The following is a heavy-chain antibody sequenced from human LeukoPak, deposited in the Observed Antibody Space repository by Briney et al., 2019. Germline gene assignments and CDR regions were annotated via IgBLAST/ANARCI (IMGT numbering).Heavy chain of an antibody. CDR2: INSDGSST. V-gene: IGHV3-74*01. J-gene: IGHJ6*03. Sequence: PGGSLRLSCAASGFTFSSYWMHWVRQAPGKGLVWVSRINSDGSSTSYADSVKGRFTISRDNAKNTLYLQMNSLRAEDTAVYYCARLPFFVVPAAMALGYYYMDVWGKGTTVTVSS. CDR1: GFTFSSYW. D-gene: IGHD2-2*01. CDR3: ARLPFFVVPAAMALGYYYMDV.